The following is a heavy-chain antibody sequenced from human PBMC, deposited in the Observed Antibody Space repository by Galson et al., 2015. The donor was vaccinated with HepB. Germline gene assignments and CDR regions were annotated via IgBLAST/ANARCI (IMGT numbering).Heavy chain of an antibody. J-gene: IGHJ3*02. CDR1: GFTFSDFY. CDR3: ARDGAGVVPPNPSDAFDI. D-gene: IGHD2-2*01. CDR2: ISDSGRTK. Sequence: SLRLSCAASGFTFSDFYMSWMRQAPGKGLEWISYISDSGRTKYYADSVKGRFTISRDNAKNSLHLQMNSLRAEDTAAYYCARDGAGVVPPNPSDAFDIWGQGTMVTVSP. V-gene: IGHV3-11*01.